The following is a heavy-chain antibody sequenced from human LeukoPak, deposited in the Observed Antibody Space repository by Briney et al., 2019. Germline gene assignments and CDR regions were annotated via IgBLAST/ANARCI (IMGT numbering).Heavy chain of an antibody. CDR2: ISTSGRTT. Sequence: GGSLRLSCAASGFSFSSDELNWVRQAPGQGQEWLSYISTSGRTTSYADSVKGRFTISRDNAKNSLYLQMSSLRAEDTAVYYCARDRTMVRGLANYFYGMDVWGQGTTVIVSS. J-gene: IGHJ6*02. D-gene: IGHD3-10*01. V-gene: IGHV3-48*03. CDR1: GFSFSSDE. CDR3: ARDRTMVRGLANYFYGMDV.